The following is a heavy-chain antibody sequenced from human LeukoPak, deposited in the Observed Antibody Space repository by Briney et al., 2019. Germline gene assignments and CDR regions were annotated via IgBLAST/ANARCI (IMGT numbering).Heavy chain of an antibody. J-gene: IGHJ4*02. V-gene: IGHV4-4*07. CDR1: GGSISSYY. D-gene: IGHD6-13*01. CDR3: ARGSWFLVDY. Sequence: SETLSLTCTVSGGSISSYYWSWIRQPDGKGLEWIGRVYASGNANYNPSLKSRVTMSADTSRNHFSLRLRSVTAADTAVYYCARGSWFLVDYWGQGILVTVSS. CDR2: VYASGNA.